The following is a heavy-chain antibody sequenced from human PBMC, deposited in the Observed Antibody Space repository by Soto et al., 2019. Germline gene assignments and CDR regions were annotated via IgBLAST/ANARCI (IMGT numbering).Heavy chain of an antibody. CDR3: AKDPNHCSGGSCYFWFDP. CDR1: GFSFSSYG. J-gene: IGHJ5*02. D-gene: IGHD2-15*01. V-gene: IGHV3-30*18. CDR2: ISYDGSDK. Sequence: QVQLVESGGGVVQPGRSLRLSCAASGFSFSSYGIHWVRQAPGKGLEWVAVISYDGSDKYYADSVKGRFTISRDNSKNTLYLQMNSLRAEDTAVYYCAKDPNHCSGGSCYFWFDPWGQGTLVTVSS.